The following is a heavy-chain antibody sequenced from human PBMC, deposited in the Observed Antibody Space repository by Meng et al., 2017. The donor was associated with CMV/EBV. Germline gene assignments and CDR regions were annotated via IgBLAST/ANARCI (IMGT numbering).Heavy chain of an antibody. CDR1: GGTFSSYA. CDR3: ARSLIVATTAFDY. Sequence: SVKVSCKASGGTFSSYAISWVRQAPGQGLERMGGIIPILGIANYAQKFQGRVTITADESTSTAYMELSSLRSEDTAVYYCARSLIVATTAFDYWGQGTLVTVSS. V-gene: IGHV1-69*10. J-gene: IGHJ4*02. D-gene: IGHD5-12*01. CDR2: IIPILGIA.